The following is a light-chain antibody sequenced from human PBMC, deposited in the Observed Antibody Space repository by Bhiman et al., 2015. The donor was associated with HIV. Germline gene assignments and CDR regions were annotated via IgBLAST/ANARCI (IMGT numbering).Light chain of an antibody. V-gene: IGLV1-51*01. CDR1: GSNIGDRF. CDR3: GTWDSSLSGVV. CDR2: DNE. J-gene: IGLJ3*02. Sequence: QSVLTQPPSVSAAPGQRVTISCSGSGSNIGDRFVSWYQHLPGTVPKLLIYDNEHRPSGIPDRFSGSKSGTSASLGISGLQTGDEAVYYCGTWDSSLSGVVFGGGTKVTVV.